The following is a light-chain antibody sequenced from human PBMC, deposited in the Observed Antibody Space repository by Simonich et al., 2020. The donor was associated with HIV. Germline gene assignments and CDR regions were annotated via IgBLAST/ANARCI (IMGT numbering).Light chain of an antibody. V-gene: IGKV4-1*01. CDR3: QQYYITSIT. CDR1: QSVLYSSNNKNY. CDR2: WSS. Sequence: DIVMTPSPDSLAVSLGSRATINCKSSQSVLYSSNNKNYLAWYQQKPGQPPKLLIYWSSTRESGVPDRFSGSGSGTDFTLTINSLQAEDVAVYYCQQYYITSITFGQGTRLEIK. J-gene: IGKJ5*01.